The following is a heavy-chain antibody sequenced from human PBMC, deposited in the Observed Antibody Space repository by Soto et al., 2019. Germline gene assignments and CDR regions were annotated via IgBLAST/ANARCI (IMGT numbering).Heavy chain of an antibody. CDR1: GGSISSGDYY. D-gene: IGHD3-9*01. J-gene: IGHJ6*03. V-gene: IGHV4-30-4*01. CDR3: ARTVLGPDLLADSFVDYYYYMDV. Sequence: SETLSLTCTVSGGSISSGDYYWSWIRQPPGKGLEWIGYIYYTGSTSYNPSLKRRVTFSADSSRGQFSLRLNSVTAADTAVYYCARTVLGPDLLADSFVDYYYYMDVRGQGTTVTVSS. CDR2: IYYTGST.